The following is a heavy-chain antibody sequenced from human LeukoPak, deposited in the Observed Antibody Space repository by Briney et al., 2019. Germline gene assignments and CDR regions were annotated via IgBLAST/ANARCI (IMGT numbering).Heavy chain of an antibody. J-gene: IGHJ6*03. CDR1: GFTFSSYS. CDR2: ISSSSSYI. V-gene: IGHV3-21*01. D-gene: IGHD2-15*01. Sequence: GXXLXLSCAASGFTFSSYSMNWVRQAPGKGLEWVSSISSSSSYIYYADSVKGGFTIYRDNDKNSMYVQMNSLRAEDTAVYYCARDQVVVAATKYYYYYYYMDVWGKGTTVTVSS. CDR3: ARDQVVVAATKYYYYYYYMDV.